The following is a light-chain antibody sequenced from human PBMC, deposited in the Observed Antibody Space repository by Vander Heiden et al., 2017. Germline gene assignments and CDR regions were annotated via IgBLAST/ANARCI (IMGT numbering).Light chain of an antibody. CDR1: SSNIGSNY. CDR2: RNN. Sequence: QSVLTQPPSASGTLGQRVTISCSGSSSNIGSNYVYWFQQLPGAAPKLLIYRNNQRPSGVPDPFSGSKSGTSASLAISGLRSEDEADYYCAAWDDSLSGLVFGGGTKLTVL. V-gene: IGLV1-47*01. J-gene: IGLJ2*01. CDR3: AAWDDSLSGLV.